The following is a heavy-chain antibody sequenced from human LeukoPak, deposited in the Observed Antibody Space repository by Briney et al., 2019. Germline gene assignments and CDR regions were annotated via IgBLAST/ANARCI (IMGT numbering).Heavy chain of an antibody. CDR2: ISYDGSNK. CDR1: GFTFSSYG. Sequence: GRSLRLSCAASGFTFSSYGMHWVRQAPGKGLEWVAVISYDGSNKYYADSVKGRFTISRDNSKNTLYLQMNSLRAEDTAVYYCAKDGPYSSSWCPYYYYGMDVWGQGTTVTVSS. V-gene: IGHV3-30*18. CDR3: AKDGPYSSSWCPYYYYGMDV. J-gene: IGHJ6*02. D-gene: IGHD6-13*01.